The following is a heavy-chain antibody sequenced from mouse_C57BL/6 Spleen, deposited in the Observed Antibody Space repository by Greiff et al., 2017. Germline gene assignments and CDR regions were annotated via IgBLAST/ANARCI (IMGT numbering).Heavy chain of an antibody. CDR2: IDPETGGN. CDR3: TVNPFAY. J-gene: IGHJ3*01. Sequence: VQLQQSGAELVRPGASVTLSCKASGYTFTDYEMHWVKQTPVHGLEWIGAIDPETGGNAYKQKVKGKAILTADKSSSTAYMELRSLTSEDSAVYDCTVNPFAYWGQGTLVTVSA. CDR1: GYTFTDYE. V-gene: IGHV1-15*01.